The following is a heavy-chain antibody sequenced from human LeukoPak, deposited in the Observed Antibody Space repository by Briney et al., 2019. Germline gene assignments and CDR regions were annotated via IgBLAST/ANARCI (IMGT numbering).Heavy chain of an antibody. V-gene: IGHV3-21*01. CDR2: IGPSSTYI. CDR1: GFTFSDYT. Sequence: PGGSLRLSCSASGFTFSDYTMNWVRQAPGKGLEWVSSIGPSSTYIFYADSVKGRFTISRDDAKNSLYLQMNSLRAEDTAVYYCARAVSAQLVLCMDVWGQGTTVTVSS. CDR3: ARAVSAQLVLCMDV. J-gene: IGHJ6*02. D-gene: IGHD6-13*01.